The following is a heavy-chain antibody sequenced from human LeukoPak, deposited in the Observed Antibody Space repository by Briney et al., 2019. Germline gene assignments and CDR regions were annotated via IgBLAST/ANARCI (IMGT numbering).Heavy chain of an antibody. CDR3: ARDLHKSGGYLYYFDY. CDR1: GYTFTGYY. D-gene: IGHD3-22*01. V-gene: IGHV1-2*02. CDR2: INSNSGGT. Sequence: GASVKVSCKASGYTFTGYYMHWVRQAPGQGLEWMGWINSNSGGTNYAQKFQGRVTMTRDTSISTVYMELSRLRSDDTAVYYCARDLHKSGGYLYYFDYWGQGTLLTVSS. J-gene: IGHJ4*02.